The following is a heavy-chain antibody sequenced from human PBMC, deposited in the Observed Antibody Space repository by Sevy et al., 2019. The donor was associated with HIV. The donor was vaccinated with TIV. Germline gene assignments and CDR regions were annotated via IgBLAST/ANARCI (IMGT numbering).Heavy chain of an antibody. D-gene: IGHD1-1*01. V-gene: IGHV3-49*04. CDR2: IRSKEYNGTT. J-gene: IGHJ4*02. Sequence: GGSLRLSCTASGFTFPDYALSWVRQAPGSGLEWLGFIRSKEYNGTTAYAASVRGRFTISRDDSKSVAYLQMNSLKTADTGIYFYTRSTTTVYWGRGILVTVSS. CDR1: GFTFPDYA. CDR3: TRSTTTVY.